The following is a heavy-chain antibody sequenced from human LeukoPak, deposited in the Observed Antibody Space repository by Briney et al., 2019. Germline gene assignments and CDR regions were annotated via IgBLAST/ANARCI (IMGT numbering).Heavy chain of an antibody. V-gene: IGHV1-3*01. CDR3: ARGYYDLLTGHVVTYYFDH. J-gene: IGHJ4*02. CDR2: INAGNGKA. CDR1: GYIFTNYA. D-gene: IGHD3-9*01. Sequence: GASVKVSCKASGYIFTNYAIHWVRQAPGQRLEWMGWINAGNGKANYSQKFRGRVTLTRDTSASTAYMELSSLRSEDTAVYYCARGYYDLLTGHVVTYYFDHWGQGTLVTVSS.